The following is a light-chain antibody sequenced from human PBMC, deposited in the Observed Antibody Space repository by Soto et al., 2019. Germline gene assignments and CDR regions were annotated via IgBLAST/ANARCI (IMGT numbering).Light chain of an antibody. J-gene: IGKJ4*01. Sequence: DILMTQYPSSLSASVEDRVLITCVASQSISNHLNWYQQKPGKSPKLLIFAASSLQSGVTSRFSGSRSGPDFTLTISSLKPEDFANYYCQQSYTIPLAFGEGTQVDIK. V-gene: IGKV1-39*01. CDR2: AAS. CDR1: QSISNH. CDR3: QQSYTIPLA.